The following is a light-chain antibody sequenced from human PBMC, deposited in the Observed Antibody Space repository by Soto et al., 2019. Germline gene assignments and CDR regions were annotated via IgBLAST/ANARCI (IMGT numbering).Light chain of an antibody. CDR3: QQSYSTLSIT. V-gene: IGKV1-39*01. J-gene: IGKJ5*01. Sequence: DLQMTQSPSSLSASVGDRVTITCRASESISRHLNWYQQKPGKAPKHLIYAASSLQNGVPSRFSGSGSETDFTLTISNLQPEDFATYYCQQSYSTLSITFGQGTRLEI. CDR1: ESISRH. CDR2: AAS.